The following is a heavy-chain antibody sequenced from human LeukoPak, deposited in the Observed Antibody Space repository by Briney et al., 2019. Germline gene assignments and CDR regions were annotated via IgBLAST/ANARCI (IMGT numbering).Heavy chain of an antibody. J-gene: IGHJ4*02. CDR1: GGSFSGYY. V-gene: IGHV4-34*01. CDR3: ARGLYGDYYDFDY. CDR2: INHSGST. Sequence: SETLSLTCAVYGGSFSGYYWSWIRQPPGKGLEWIGEINHSGSTNYNPSLKSRVTISVDTSKNQFSLKLSSVTAADTAVYYCARGLYGDYYDFDYWGLGTLVTVSS. D-gene: IGHD4-17*01.